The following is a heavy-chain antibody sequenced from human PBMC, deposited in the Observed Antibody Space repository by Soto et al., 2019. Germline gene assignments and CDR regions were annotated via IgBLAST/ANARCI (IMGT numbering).Heavy chain of an antibody. D-gene: IGHD3-22*01. J-gene: IGHJ4*02. CDR3: ARDMEYSYDSSGYTFDY. V-gene: IGHV1-18*01. CDR1: GYTFTNYG. CDR2: ISAYNGNT. Sequence: QVQLVQSGAEVKKPGASVKVSCKASGYTFTNYGISWVRQAPGQGLEWMGWISAYNGNTNYAQKGQGRVTMTTDTSTSTAYMELRSLRTDDTAVHYCARDMEYSYDSSGYTFDYWGQGTLVTVSS.